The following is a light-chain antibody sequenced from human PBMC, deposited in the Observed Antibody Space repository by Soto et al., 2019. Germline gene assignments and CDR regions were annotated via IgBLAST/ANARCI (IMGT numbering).Light chain of an antibody. J-gene: IGKJ4*02. CDR1: QCISSW. V-gene: IGKV1-12*01. Sequence: DIQMTQSPSSVSASVGDRVTITCRASQCISSWLGWYQQKPGKAPNLLINTASSLQSGVPSRFSGSGSGTDFPLNIRSLQPEDFATYYCQQANSFPLTFIGGTQLEIK. CDR3: QQANSFPLT. CDR2: TAS.